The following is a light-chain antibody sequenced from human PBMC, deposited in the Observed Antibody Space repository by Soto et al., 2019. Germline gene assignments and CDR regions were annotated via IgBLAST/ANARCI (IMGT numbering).Light chain of an antibody. V-gene: IGKV3-11*01. CDR1: QSVNSNY. J-gene: IGKJ1*01. CDR2: GIS. Sequence: ELVMTQSPAIPSVSPGESSTLSCRASQSVNSNYLAWYQQHPGQPPXLXXYGISTRATGIPARFSGSGSGTDFTLTISSLEPEDFAVYYCQQRSNWPPWTFGQGTKVDIK. CDR3: QQRSNWPPWT.